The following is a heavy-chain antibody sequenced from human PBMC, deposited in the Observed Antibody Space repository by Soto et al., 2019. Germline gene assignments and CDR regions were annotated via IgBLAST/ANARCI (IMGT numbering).Heavy chain of an antibody. Sequence: SETLSLTCTVSGDSISNYYWSWIRQPPGKGLEWIVYIYYSGISNYNPSIKSRVTISLDTSKNQFSLKLSSETAADTALFYFARDSPGDYGNYSFSYLDVWGKGTTVTVSS. J-gene: IGHJ6*03. CDR3: ARDSPGDYGNYSFSYLDV. D-gene: IGHD4-17*01. V-gene: IGHV4-59*01. CDR2: IYYSGIS. CDR1: GDSISNYY.